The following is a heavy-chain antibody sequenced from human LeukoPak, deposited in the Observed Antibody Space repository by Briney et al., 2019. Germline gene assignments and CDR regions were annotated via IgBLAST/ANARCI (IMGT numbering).Heavy chain of an antibody. J-gene: IGHJ6*03. Sequence: ASVKVSCKASGYTFTGYYIHWVRQAPGQGLEWLGWINPTTGGTKYAQKFEGRVTMTRDTSITTAYMEVNRLRSDDTAVYYCARGPGVLYYYYMDVWGKGTTVTVSS. V-gene: IGHV1-2*02. CDR2: INPTTGGT. CDR3: ARGPGVLYYYYMDV. D-gene: IGHD3-3*01. CDR1: GYTFTGYY.